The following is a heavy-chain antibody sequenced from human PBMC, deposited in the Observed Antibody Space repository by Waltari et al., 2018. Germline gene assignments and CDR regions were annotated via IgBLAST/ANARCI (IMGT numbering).Heavy chain of an antibody. V-gene: IGHV1-69*05. CDR3: ARDLVPCGGDCYRYGMDV. CDR1: GGTFSSYA. D-gene: IGHD2-21*01. J-gene: IGHJ6*02. Sequence: QVQLVQSGAEVKKPGSSVKVSCKASGGTFSSYAISWVRQAPGQGLEWMGGIIPIFGTANYAQKFQGRVTITTDESTSTADMELSSLRSEDTAVYYCARDLVPCGGDCYRYGMDVWGQGTTVTVSS. CDR2: IIPIFGTA.